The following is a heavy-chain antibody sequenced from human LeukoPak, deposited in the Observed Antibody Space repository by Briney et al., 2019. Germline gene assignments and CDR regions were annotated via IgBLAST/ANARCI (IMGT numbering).Heavy chain of an antibody. Sequence: SETLSLTCAVYGGSFSGYYWSWIRQPPGKGLEWIGEINHSGSTNYNPSLKSRVTISVDTSKNQFSLQLNSVTPEDTAVYYCARYHISSSWYSDLDYWGQGTLVTVSS. J-gene: IGHJ4*02. CDR1: GGSFSGYY. V-gene: IGHV4-34*01. CDR2: INHSGST. D-gene: IGHD6-13*01. CDR3: ARYHISSSWYSDLDY.